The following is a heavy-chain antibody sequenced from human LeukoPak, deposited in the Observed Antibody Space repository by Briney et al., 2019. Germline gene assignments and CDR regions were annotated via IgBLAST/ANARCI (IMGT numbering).Heavy chain of an antibody. V-gene: IGHV1-2*02. CDR3: ARGSSGSYRGSAFDI. CDR2: INPNSGGT. CDR1: GYAFTGCY. Sequence: ASVKVSCKASGYAFTGCYMHWVRQAPGQGLEWMGWINPNSGGTNYAQKFQGRVTMTRDTSISTAYMELSRLRSDDTAVYYCARGSSGSYRGSAFDIWGQGTMVTVSS. J-gene: IGHJ3*02. D-gene: IGHD1-26*01.